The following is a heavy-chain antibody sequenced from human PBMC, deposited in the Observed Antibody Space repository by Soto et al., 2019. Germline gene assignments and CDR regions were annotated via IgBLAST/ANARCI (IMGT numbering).Heavy chain of an antibody. V-gene: IGHV4-4*02. Sequence: QVQLQESGPGLVKPSGTLSLTCAVSGASISDNWWSWVRQPPGKGLEWIGEIYHSGTTTYNPSLKSRVNTSVDKSASQISLKLNSVTAADTAIYYCARHVAVPRTRGFDYWGQGTPVTVSS. J-gene: IGHJ4*02. CDR2: IYHSGTT. CDR1: GASISDNW. D-gene: IGHD2-15*01. CDR3: ARHVAVPRTRGFDY.